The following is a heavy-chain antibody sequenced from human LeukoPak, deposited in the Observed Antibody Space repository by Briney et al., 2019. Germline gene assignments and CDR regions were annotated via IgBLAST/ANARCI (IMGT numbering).Heavy chain of an antibody. CDR1: GFTFSASP. CDR3: ATYAQKWVPSDS. V-gene: IGHV3-23*01. CDR2: IYGNGREI. D-gene: IGHD3-16*01. J-gene: IGHJ5*02. Sequence: AGGSLRLSCAASGFTFSASPMIWVRQVSGKGLEWVSVIYGNGREIHYADSVKGRFTISRDNSKNTLFLQMNSLRAEDTAVYYCATYAQKWVPSDSWGQGTLVTVPS.